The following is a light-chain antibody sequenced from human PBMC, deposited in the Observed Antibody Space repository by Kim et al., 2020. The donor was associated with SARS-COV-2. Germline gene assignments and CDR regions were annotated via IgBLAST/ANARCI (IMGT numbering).Light chain of an antibody. CDR2: GGA. CDR1: QNGHSN. Sequence: VSSGERATLSCRARQNGHSNFAWYQQKPGQAPRLIIYGGATRATGIPARFSGSWYGTEFTLTISSLQSEDFAVHDCQQYNSWPLTFGGGTKFEL. V-gene: IGKV3-15*01. CDR3: QQYNSWPLT. J-gene: IGKJ4*01.